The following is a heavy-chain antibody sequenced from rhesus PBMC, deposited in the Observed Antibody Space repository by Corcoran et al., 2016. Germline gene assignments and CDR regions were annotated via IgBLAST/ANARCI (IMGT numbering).Heavy chain of an antibody. D-gene: IGHD2-21*01. V-gene: IGHV4-173*01. J-gene: IGHJ4*01. Sequence: QLQLPESGPGLVKPSETLSLTCAVSGGSIISHYWSWLRKPPGKGLVWIGGIFCNGWANNYNPYLKIRVTLSTDTSKNQCSLKLNSVTAADTAVYYCARGCSGFGCPLVNIDYWGQGVLVTVSS. CDR3: ARGCSGFGCPLVNIDY. CDR1: GGSIISHY. CDR2: IFCNGWAN.